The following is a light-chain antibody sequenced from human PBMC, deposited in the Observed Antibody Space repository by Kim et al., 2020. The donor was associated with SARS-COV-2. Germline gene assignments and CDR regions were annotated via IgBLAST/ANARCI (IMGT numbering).Light chain of an antibody. CDR1: KLGDKY. J-gene: IGLJ1*01. V-gene: IGLV3-1*01. Sequence: VSPGQNASIPCSGDKLGDKYACWYQQKPGQSPVLVIYQDNKRPSGIPERFSGSNSGNTATLTISGTHAMDEADYYCQAWDSSTYVFGTGTKVTVL. CDR2: QDN. CDR3: QAWDSSTYV.